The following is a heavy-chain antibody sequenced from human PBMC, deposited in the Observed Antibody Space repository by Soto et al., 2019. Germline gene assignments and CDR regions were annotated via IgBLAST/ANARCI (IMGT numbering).Heavy chain of an antibody. CDR1: GYTFTSYA. Sequence: GAPVKVSCKASGYTFTSYAMHWVRQAPGQRLEWMGWINAGNGNTKYSQKFQGRVTITRDTSASTAYLELSSLRSEDTAVYYCATEDIVVVPASKGNYYYYYGMDVWGQGTSVTVS. J-gene: IGHJ6*02. V-gene: IGHV1-3*01. CDR3: ATEDIVVVPASKGNYYYYYGMDV. D-gene: IGHD2-2*01. CDR2: INAGNGNT.